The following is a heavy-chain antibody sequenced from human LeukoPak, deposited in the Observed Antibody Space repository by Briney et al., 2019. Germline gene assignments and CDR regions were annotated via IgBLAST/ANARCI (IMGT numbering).Heavy chain of an antibody. V-gene: IGHV3-21*01. CDR3: ATGIPSDF. Sequence: GGSLTLFCAASGFTFSNYNMNWVRQAPGKGLEWVSSISGSSNYIFYANSGKGRFTISRENAKNSLHLQMSSLRGEDTAVYYCATGIPSDFWGQGTLVTVSS. J-gene: IGHJ4*02. D-gene: IGHD2-21*02. CDR1: GFTFSNYN. CDR2: ISGSSNYI.